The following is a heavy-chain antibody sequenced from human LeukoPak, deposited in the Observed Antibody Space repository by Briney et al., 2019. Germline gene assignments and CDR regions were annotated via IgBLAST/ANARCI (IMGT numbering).Heavy chain of an antibody. CDR2: IHPNSGGT. V-gene: IGHV1-2*02. J-gene: IGHJ4*02. D-gene: IGHD3-3*01. CDR1: GYIFTAYD. CDR3: ARIGGGLDY. Sequence: ASVKVSCKASGYIFTAYDLYWVRQAPGQGLEWITWIHPNSGGTNYVQKFQGRVTMTSDTSISTAYMELTSLTSDDTGVYYCARIGGGLDYWGEGALVTVSS.